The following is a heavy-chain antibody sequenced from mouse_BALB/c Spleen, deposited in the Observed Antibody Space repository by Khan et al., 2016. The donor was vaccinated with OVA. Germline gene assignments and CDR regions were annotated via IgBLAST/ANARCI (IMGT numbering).Heavy chain of an antibody. J-gene: IGHJ4*01. D-gene: IGHD1-1*01. Sequence: EVELVESGGDLVQPGGSLKLSCAASGFTFSSYTMSWVRQTPEKRLEWVAFISNGGGSRNYPDTVKGRFTISRDNTKNILCQKLSILKCDDTAMYYGARPSTTEYDCVMDYWGQGTSVTVSA. V-gene: IGHV5-12-2*01. CDR3: ARPSTTEYDCVMDY. CDR2: ISNGGGSR. CDR1: GFTFSSYT.